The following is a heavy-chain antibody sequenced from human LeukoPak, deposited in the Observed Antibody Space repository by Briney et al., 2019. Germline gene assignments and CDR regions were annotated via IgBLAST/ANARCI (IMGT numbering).Heavy chain of an antibody. D-gene: IGHD6-19*01. CDR3: AMTVAADY. CDR1: GFTFNNYA. Sequence: PGGSLRLSCAASGFTFNNYAMTWDRQAPGKGLEWVSTISDSGGSTYYADSVKGRFTISRDNSKNTLYLQVSNLKAEDTALYYCAMTVAADYWGQGTLVTVSS. J-gene: IGHJ4*02. CDR2: ISDSGGST. V-gene: IGHV3-23*01.